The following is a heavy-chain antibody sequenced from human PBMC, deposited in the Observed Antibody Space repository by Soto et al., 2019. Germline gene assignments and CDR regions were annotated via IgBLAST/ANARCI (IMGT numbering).Heavy chain of an antibody. D-gene: IGHD5-18*01. CDR3: AKEDSFSHSLDY. CDR2: INPSDGST. J-gene: IGHJ4*02. CDR1: GYTFTSYY. Sequence: ASVKVSCKASGYTFTSYYMHWVRQAPGQGLEWMGIINPSDGSTSYPQKFQGRVTMTRDTSTSTVYMELSRLRSEDTAVYYCAKEDSFSHSLDYWGQGTLVTV. V-gene: IGHV1-46*01.